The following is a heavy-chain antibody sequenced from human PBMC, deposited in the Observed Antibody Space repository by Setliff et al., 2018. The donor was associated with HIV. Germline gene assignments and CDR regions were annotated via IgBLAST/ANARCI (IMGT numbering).Heavy chain of an antibody. V-gene: IGHV1-46*01. CDR3: ARDRLTAGKYCSDSRCDDAFDI. J-gene: IGHJ3*02. CDR2: INPSGGST. CDR1: GDTFTKYP. Sequence: ASVKVSCKTAGDTFTKYPFSWVRQDPGQGLEWMGIINPSGGSTSYAQKFQGRVTMTRDTSTSTVYMELRSLKSDDTAVYYCARDRLTAGKYCSDSRCDDAFDIWGQGTMVTVSS. D-gene: IGHD2-15*01.